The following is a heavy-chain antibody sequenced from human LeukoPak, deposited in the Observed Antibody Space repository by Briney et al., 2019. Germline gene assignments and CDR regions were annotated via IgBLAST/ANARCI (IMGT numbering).Heavy chain of an antibody. D-gene: IGHD4-17*01. J-gene: IGHJ4*02. CDR2: INAGNGKT. V-gene: IGHV1-3*01. Sequence: ASVTVSCKTSGYTFTDYAVQWVRQAPGHRLEWMGWINAGNGKTKYSQKFQDRVTITRDTSATTAYLDLNSLRSEDTAVYYCARARWTSTVTTYYLDYWGQGALVTVSS. CDR3: ARARWTSTVTTYYLDY. CDR1: GYTFTDYA.